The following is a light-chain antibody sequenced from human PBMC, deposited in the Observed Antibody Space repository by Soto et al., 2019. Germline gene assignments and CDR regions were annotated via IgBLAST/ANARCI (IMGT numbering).Light chain of an antibody. J-gene: IGLJ1*01. V-gene: IGLV2-14*01. Sequence: QSALTQPTSVSGYPGQSITIPCTGTSSDVGGYKFVSWYQQHPGEVPKLIIYDVINRPSGVSNRFSGSKSGNTASLTISGLQTEDEGDYYCGSYTSSSTYVFGTGTKLTVL. CDR3: GSYTSSSTYV. CDR1: SSDVGGYKF. CDR2: DVI.